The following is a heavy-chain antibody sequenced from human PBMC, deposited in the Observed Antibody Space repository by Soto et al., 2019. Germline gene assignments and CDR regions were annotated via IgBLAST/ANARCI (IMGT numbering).Heavy chain of an antibody. CDR2: IYHNGNT. Sequence: SETLSLTCAVSGYSISSGYYWGWVRQPPGKGLEWIGNIYHNGNTNYNPSLKSRVTISVDTSKNQFSLKLTSVTAADTAVYYCARDLAIDGVDYWGQGTLVTVSS. CDR3: ARDLAIDGVDY. D-gene: IGHD4-17*01. J-gene: IGHJ4*02. V-gene: IGHV4-38-2*02. CDR1: GYSISSGYY.